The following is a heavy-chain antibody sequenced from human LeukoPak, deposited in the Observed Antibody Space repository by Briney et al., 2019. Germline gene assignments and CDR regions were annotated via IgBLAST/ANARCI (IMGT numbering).Heavy chain of an antibody. Sequence: PGGSLRLSCADSGFTFRGYWTKCGRQAPGQGLERVASIKEDGREKFYVDSVKSRFTISRDDAKKSLYIHMCSVRVESTAVYFCARVEGDVWGQPTLDSDCS. CDR2: IKEDGREK. CDR3: ARVEGDV. J-gene: IGHJ4*02. D-gene: IGHD2-21*02. CDR1: GFTFRGYW. V-gene: IGHV3-7*01.